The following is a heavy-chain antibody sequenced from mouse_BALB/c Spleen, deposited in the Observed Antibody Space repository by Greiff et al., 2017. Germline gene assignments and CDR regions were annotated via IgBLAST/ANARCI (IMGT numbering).Heavy chain of an antibody. CDR1: GYTFTSYY. D-gene: IGHD1-2*01. CDR3: ARGWATATFAY. Sequence: VQLQQSGPELVKPGASVRISCKASGYTFTSYYIHWVKQRPGQGLEWIGWIYPGNVNTKYNEKFKGKATLTADKSSSTAYMQLSSLTSEDSAVYFCARGWATATFAYWGQGTLVTVSA. CDR2: IYPGNVNT. J-gene: IGHJ3*01. V-gene: IGHV1S56*01.